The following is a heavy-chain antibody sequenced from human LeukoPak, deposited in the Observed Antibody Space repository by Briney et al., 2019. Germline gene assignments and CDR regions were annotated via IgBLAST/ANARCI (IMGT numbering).Heavy chain of an antibody. Sequence: GASVKVSCKASGYTFTSYGISWVRQAPGQGLEWMGWISAYNGNTNYAQKLQGRVTMTTDTSTSTAYMELRSLRSDDTAVYYCARGSVHYYDSSGYYVPQETKHPFDYWGQGTLVTVSS. CDR3: ARGSVHYYDSSGYYVPQETKHPFDY. D-gene: IGHD3-22*01. J-gene: IGHJ4*02. CDR2: ISAYNGNT. CDR1: GYTFTSYG. V-gene: IGHV1-18*01.